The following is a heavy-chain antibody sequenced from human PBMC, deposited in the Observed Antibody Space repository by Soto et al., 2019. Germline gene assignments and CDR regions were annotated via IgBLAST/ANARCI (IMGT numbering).Heavy chain of an antibody. Sequence: XPVKVSCNAAGYSFTSCDINWVRQATGQGLEWMGWMNPNSGNTGYAQKFQGRVTMTRNTSIGTAYMELSSLRSEDTAVYYCARVVPLEQQPDYWGQGTLVTVSS. CDR2: MNPNSGNT. V-gene: IGHV1-8*01. CDR3: ARVVPLEQQPDY. J-gene: IGHJ4*02. CDR1: GYSFTSCD. D-gene: IGHD6-13*01.